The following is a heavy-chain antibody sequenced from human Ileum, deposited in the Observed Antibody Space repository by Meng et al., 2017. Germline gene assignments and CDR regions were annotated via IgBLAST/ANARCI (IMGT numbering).Heavy chain of an antibody. Sequence: QGRLQESGQGLVRPSETLSLTCTISGGSVNTGSYYWSWIRQPPGKGLEWIGYMYFSGSTKYNASLKSRVSISVDTSKKQFSLNLTSVTAADTAVYYCARGHYDKYFDSWGRGTLVTVSS. J-gene: IGHJ4*02. CDR1: GGSVNTGSYY. CDR2: MYFSGST. V-gene: IGHV4-61*01. D-gene: IGHD3-22*01. CDR3: ARGHYDKYFDS.